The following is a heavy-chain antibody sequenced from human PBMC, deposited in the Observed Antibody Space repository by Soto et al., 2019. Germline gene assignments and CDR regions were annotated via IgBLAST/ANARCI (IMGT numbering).Heavy chain of an antibody. J-gene: IGHJ6*02. D-gene: IGHD6-13*01. CDR3: ARDRYSSSWSYYGMDV. CDR1: GFTFSSYA. CDR2: ISYDGSNK. V-gene: IGHV3-30-3*01. Sequence: QVPLVESGGGVVQPGRSLRLSCAASGFTFSSYAMHWVRQAPGKGLEWVAVISYDGSNKYYADSVKGRFTISRDNSKNTLYLQMNSLRAEDTAVYYCARDRYSSSWSYYGMDVWGQGTTVTVSS.